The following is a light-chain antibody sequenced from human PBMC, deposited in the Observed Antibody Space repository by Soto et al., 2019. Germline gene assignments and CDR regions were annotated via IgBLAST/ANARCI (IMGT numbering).Light chain of an antibody. CDR2: GAS. Sequence: EIVLTQSPGTLSLSPGERATLSCRASQSSSSSYLAWYQPKPGQAPRLLIYGASSRATGIPDRFSGSGSGTDFTLNISRLEPEDFAVYYCQQYGSSPSLGGGTKVDIK. J-gene: IGKJ4*01. CDR3: QQYGSSPS. CDR1: QSSSSSY. V-gene: IGKV3-20*01.